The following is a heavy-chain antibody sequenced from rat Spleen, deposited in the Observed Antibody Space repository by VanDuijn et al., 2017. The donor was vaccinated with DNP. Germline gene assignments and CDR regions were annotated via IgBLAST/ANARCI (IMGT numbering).Heavy chain of an antibody. CDR1: GFTFNNYW. V-gene: IGHV5-31*01. Sequence: EVQLVESGGDLVQPGGSLKLSCVVSGFTFNNYWITWIRQVPGKGLEWVAYITSSGGSTYYPDSVKGRFTISRDNAKNTLYLQMSSLRSEDMATYYCARWFNSGFYFDHWGQGVMVTVSS. CDR3: ARWFNSGFYFDH. CDR2: ITSSGGST. J-gene: IGHJ2*01. D-gene: IGHD4-4*01.